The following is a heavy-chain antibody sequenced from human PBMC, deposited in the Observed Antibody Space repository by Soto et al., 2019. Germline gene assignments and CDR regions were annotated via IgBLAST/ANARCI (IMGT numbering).Heavy chain of an antibody. CDR2: SSATGAGT. CDR1: GFTFSSYG. CDR3: AKDRREGGNYGFYSDF. V-gene: IGHV3-23*01. J-gene: IGHJ4*02. D-gene: IGHD1-7*01. Sequence: GGSLGLSCAASGFTFSSYGMTWVRQAPGKGLEWVSFSSATGAGTYYADSVKGRFTISRDNSKNTLYLQMTSLRADDTAVYYCAKDRREGGNYGFYSDFWGQGALVTVYS.